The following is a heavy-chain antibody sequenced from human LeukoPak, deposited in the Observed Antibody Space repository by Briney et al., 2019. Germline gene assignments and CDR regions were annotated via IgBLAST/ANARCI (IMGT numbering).Heavy chain of an antibody. Sequence: SETLSLTCTVSGGSIGTYYWSWIRQPPGKGLEWIGYIYYSGDTNYNPSLKSRVTISVDTSKNQFSLKLRSVTAADTAVYYCTRQEGATTKDYWGQGTLVTVSS. CDR2: IYYSGDT. D-gene: IGHD1-1*01. CDR3: TRQEGATTKDY. V-gene: IGHV4-59*08. J-gene: IGHJ4*02. CDR1: GGSIGTYY.